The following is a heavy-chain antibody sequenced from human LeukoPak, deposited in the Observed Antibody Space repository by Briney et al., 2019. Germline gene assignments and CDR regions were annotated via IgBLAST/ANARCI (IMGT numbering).Heavy chain of an antibody. V-gene: IGHV4-59*01. Sequence: SETLSLTCTVSGGSISSYYWSWIRQPPGKGLEWIGYIYYSGSTNYNPSLKSRVTISVDTSKNQFSLKLSSVTAADTAVYYCARHLIPFLAYCSGVSCGFDYWGQGTLVTVSS. D-gene: IGHD2-15*01. J-gene: IGHJ4*02. CDR1: GGSISSYY. CDR2: IYYSGST. CDR3: ARHLIPFLAYCSGVSCGFDY.